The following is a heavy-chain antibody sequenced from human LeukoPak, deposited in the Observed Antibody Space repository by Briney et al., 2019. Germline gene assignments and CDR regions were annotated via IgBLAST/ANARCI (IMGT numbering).Heavy chain of an antibody. CDR1: GYSFTSHW. Sequence: GESLKISCKGSGYSFTSHWIGWVRQMPGKGLEWMGIIYPGDSDTRYSPSFQGQVTISADKSISTAYLQWSSLKASDTAMYYCARHGTLTTVNADFDYWGQGTLVTVSS. CDR3: ARHGTLTTVNADFDY. CDR2: IYPGDSDT. D-gene: IGHD4-11*01. V-gene: IGHV5-51*01. J-gene: IGHJ4*02.